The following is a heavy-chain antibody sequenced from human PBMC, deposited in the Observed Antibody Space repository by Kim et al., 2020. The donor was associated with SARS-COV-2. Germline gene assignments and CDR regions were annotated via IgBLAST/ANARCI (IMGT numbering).Heavy chain of an antibody. V-gene: IGHV4-4*07. CDR2: TT. D-gene: IGHD3-10*01. J-gene: IGHJ5*01. Sequence: TTADNSSLKGRVTVSVDTSKNQLSLRLTSVTAADTAVYFCARGGTYYLDSWGQGTLVTVSS. CDR3: ARGGTYYLDS.